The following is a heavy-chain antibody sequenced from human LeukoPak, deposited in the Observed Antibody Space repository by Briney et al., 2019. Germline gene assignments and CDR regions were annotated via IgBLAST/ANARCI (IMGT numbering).Heavy chain of an antibody. J-gene: IGHJ4*02. Sequence: PGGSLRLSCAASGFTLSSYAMSWVRQAPGKGLEWVSAISGSGGSTYYADSVKGRFTISRDNSKNTLYLQMNSLRAEDTAVYYCAKGKLWFGELLSAIDYWGQGTLVTVSS. CDR1: GFTLSSYA. CDR2: ISGSGGST. CDR3: AKGKLWFGELLSAIDY. V-gene: IGHV3-23*01. D-gene: IGHD3-10*01.